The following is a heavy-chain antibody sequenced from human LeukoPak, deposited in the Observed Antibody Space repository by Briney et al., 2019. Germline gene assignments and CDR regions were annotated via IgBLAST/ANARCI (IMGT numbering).Heavy chain of an antibody. CDR3: ARVRGSCGSYAYYHYMDV. J-gene: IGHJ6*03. V-gene: IGHV4-4*07. CDR1: GGSISYFY. Sequence: SETLSLSCTVSGGSISYFYWSWIRQPAGKGLEWIGRIYTSGSTNYNPSLKSRVTMSVDTSKKQFSLKLSSVTAADTAVYYCARVRGSCGSYAYYHYMDVWGKGTTVTISS. CDR2: IYTSGST. D-gene: IGHD3-16*01.